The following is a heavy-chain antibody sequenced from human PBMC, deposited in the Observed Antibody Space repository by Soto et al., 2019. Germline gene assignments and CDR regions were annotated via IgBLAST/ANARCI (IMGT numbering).Heavy chain of an antibody. Sequence: EVQLLESGGGLVQPGGSLRLSCAASGFTFSSYVMNWVRQAPGKGLEWVSGISGSGSNTYYADPVKGRFTISRDNSNDPLYLQMNSLRAEDTAVYYCAHPYYSGSSYYGIDVWGRGTTVTVSS. CDR3: AHPYYSGSSYYGIDV. D-gene: IGHD3-10*01. J-gene: IGHJ6*02. V-gene: IGHV3-23*01. CDR1: GFTFSSYV. CDR2: ISGSGSNT.